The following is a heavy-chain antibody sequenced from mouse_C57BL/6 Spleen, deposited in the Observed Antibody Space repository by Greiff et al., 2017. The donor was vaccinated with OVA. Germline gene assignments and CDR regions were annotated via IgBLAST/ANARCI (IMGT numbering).Heavy chain of an antibody. V-gene: IGHV5-4*01. J-gene: IGHJ2*01. Sequence: DVKLVESGGGLVKPGGSLKLSCAASGFTFSSYAMSWVRQTPEKRLEWVATISDGGSYTYYPDNVKGRFTISRDNAKNNLYLQMSHLKSEDTAMYYCARDRAAQATFDYWGQGTTLTVSS. CDR1: GFTFSSYA. D-gene: IGHD3-2*02. CDR3: ARDRAAQATFDY. CDR2: ISDGGSYT.